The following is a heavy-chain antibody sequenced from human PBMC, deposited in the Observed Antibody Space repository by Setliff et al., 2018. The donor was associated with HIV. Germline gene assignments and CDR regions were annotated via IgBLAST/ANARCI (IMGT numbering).Heavy chain of an antibody. CDR2: IKPSFHTT. D-gene: IGHD6-19*01. V-gene: IGHV1-69*13. CDR1: GGTFSDYG. Sequence: GASVKVSCKASGGTFSDYGVTWVRQAPGQGLEWMGGIKPSFHTTNYAQRFQGRVTITADESTSTAYMELSSLRSEDTAVYYCARDPSIAVAGAAVWGQGTTVTVSS. J-gene: IGHJ6*02. CDR3: ARDPSIAVAGAAV.